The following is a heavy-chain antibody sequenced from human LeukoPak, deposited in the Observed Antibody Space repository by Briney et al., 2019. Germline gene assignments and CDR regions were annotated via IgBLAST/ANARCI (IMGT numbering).Heavy chain of an antibody. V-gene: IGHV4-34*01. CDR3: ARHGFYGWFDP. D-gene: IGHD2/OR15-2a*01. J-gene: IGHJ5*02. CDR1: GGSISSYY. CDR2: INHSGST. Sequence: SETLSLTCTVSGGSISSYYWSWIRQPPGKGLEWIGEINHSGSTNYNPSLKSRVTISVDTSKNQFSLKLSSVTAADTAVYYCARHGFYGWFDPWGQGTLVTVSS.